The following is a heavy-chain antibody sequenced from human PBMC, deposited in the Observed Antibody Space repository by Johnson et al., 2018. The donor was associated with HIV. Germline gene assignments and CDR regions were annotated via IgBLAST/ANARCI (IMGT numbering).Heavy chain of an antibody. CDR2: ISSDGSAK. J-gene: IGHJ3*02. CDR3: AKEANPYSSSWYGDAFDI. V-gene: IGHV3-30-3*02. CDR1: GFTFSSYA. D-gene: IGHD6-13*01. Sequence: QVQLVESGGGVVQPGRSLRLSCAASGFTFSSYAMHWVRQAPGKGLEWVAVISSDGSAKYYADSVKGPFTISRNNSKNTLYLQLNTLRAADTAVYYCAKEANPYSSSWYGDAFDIWGQGTMVTVSS.